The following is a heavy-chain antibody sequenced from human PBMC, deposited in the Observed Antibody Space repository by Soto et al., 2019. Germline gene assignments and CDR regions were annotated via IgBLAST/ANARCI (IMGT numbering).Heavy chain of an antibody. V-gene: IGHV3-23*01. Sequence: GGSLRLSCAASGFTFSSYAMSWVRQAPGKGLEWVSAISGSGGSTYYADSVKGRFTISRDNSKKTLYLQMNSLRAEDTAVYYWVRDDGVATCDYRGRGTGVTVSS. D-gene: IGHD5-12*01. CDR3: VRDDGVATCDY. CDR2: ISGSGGST. J-gene: IGHJ4*02. CDR1: GFTFSSYA.